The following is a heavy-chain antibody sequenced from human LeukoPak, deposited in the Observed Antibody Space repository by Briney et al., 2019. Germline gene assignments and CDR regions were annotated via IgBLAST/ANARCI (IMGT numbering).Heavy chain of an antibody. CDR1: VGTFSSYA. CDR3: ARAPSGSYYSAY. CDR2: IIPIFGTA. D-gene: IGHD1-26*01. Sequence: SVNVSCKSSVGTFSSYAISWVRQAPGQGLDWMGGIIPIFGTANYAQKFQGRVTITADASTSTAYMELSSLRSEDTAVYYCARAPSGSYYSAYWGQGTLVTVSS. J-gene: IGHJ4*02. V-gene: IGHV1-69*13.